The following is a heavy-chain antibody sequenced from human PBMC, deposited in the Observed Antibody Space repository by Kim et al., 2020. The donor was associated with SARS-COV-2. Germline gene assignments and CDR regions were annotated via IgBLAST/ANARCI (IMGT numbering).Heavy chain of an antibody. Sequence: SETLSLTCAVYGGSFSGYYWNWIRQPPGKGLEWIGEINHSGSTNYNPSLKSRVTISVDTSKNQFSLKLSSVTAADTAVYYCARGGTFSVTIFGVVIIRPLMDVWGQGPTATVSS. J-gene: IGHJ6*02. CDR1: GGSFSGYY. D-gene: IGHD3-3*01. CDR3: ARGGTFSVTIFGVVIIRPLMDV. CDR2: INHSGST. V-gene: IGHV4-34*01.